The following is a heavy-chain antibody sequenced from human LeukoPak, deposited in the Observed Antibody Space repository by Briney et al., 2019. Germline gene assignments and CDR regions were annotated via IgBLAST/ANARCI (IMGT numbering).Heavy chain of an antibody. V-gene: IGHV4-39*07. Sequence: PSETLSLTCTVSGGSISSSSYYWGWIRQPPGKGLEWIGSIYYSGSTYYNPSLKSRVTMSVDTSKNQFSLKLSSVTAADTAVYYCAREAYYDFWSGYYFDYWGQGTLVTVSS. CDR1: GGSISSSSYY. J-gene: IGHJ4*02. CDR2: IYYSGST. D-gene: IGHD3-3*01. CDR3: AREAYYDFWSGYYFDY.